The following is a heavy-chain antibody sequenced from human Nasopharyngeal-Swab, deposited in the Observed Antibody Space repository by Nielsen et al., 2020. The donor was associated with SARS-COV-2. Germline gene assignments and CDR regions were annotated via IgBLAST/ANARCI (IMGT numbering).Heavy chain of an antibody. CDR2: IYYSGST. J-gene: IGHJ4*02. Sequence: SETLSLTCTVSGGSVSSGSYYWSWIRQPPGKGLEWIGYIYYSGSTNYNPSLKSRVTISVDTSKNQFSLKLCSVTAADTAVYYCAREYSSSWYRGFDYWGQGTLVTVSS. D-gene: IGHD6-13*01. CDR3: AREYSSSWYRGFDY. CDR1: GGSVSSGSYY. V-gene: IGHV4-61*01.